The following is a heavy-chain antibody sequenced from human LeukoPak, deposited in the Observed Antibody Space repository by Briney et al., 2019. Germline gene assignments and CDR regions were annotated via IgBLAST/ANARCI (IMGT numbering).Heavy chain of an antibody. J-gene: IGHJ3*02. D-gene: IGHD1-26*01. V-gene: IGHV4-59*01. CDR3: ARVGRIPRLAPVGAFDI. CDR1: GGSISSYY. CDR2: IYYSGST. Sequence: PSETLSLTCTVSGGSISSYYWSWIRRPPGKGLEWIGYIYYSGSTNYNPSLKSRVTITVDTSKNQFSLKLSSVTAADTAVYYCARVGRIPRLAPVGAFDIWGQGTMVTVSS.